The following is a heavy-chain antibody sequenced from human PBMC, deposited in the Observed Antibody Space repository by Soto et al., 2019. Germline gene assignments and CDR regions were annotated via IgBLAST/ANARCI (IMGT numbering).Heavy chain of an antibody. J-gene: IGHJ4*02. Sequence: QPQLVQSGAEVRKPGASVNVSCTASGYTFTTYGISWVRQAPGQGLEWMGWIGGYNGDSHHAQKFQGRLTMTRDTSTKTAYMELRSLRSDDTAVYYCARVGNNGWPLEYDYGGQGTLVTVSS. CDR1: GYTFTTYG. V-gene: IGHV1-18*04. CDR2: IGGYNGDS. CDR3: ARVGNNGWPLEYDY. D-gene: IGHD2-8*01.